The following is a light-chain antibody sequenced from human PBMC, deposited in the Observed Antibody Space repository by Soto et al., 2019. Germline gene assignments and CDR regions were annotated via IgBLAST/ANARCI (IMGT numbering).Light chain of an antibody. CDR1: QSVSSNF. CDR3: QQYDSSPRT. CDR2: DGS. Sequence: EIVLTQSPGTLSLSPGERATLSCRPSQSVSSNFLAWYQQKPGQAPRLLIYDGSNRATGIPDRFSGSGSGTDLTLTISRLEPEEFAVYYCQQYDSSPRTFGQGTKVDIK. J-gene: IGKJ1*01. V-gene: IGKV3-20*01.